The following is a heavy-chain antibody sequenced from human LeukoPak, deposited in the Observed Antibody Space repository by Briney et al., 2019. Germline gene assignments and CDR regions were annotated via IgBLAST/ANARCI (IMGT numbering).Heavy chain of an antibody. Sequence: GGSLRLSCAASGFTFSSYWMHWVRQAPGKGLVWVSRINSDGSSTSYADSVKGRFTISRDNAKNTLYLQMNSLRAEDTAVYYCARGGAGIAAAGTTSEDYWGQGTLVTVSS. D-gene: IGHD6-13*01. CDR1: GFTFSSYW. CDR3: ARGGAGIAAAGTTSEDY. J-gene: IGHJ4*02. CDR2: INSDGSST. V-gene: IGHV3-74*01.